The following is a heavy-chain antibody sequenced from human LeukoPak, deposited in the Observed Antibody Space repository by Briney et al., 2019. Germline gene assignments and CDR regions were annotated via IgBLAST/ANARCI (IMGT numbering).Heavy chain of an antibody. J-gene: IGHJ4*02. CDR2: IYSGGST. CDR3: ARTVVVAATPYYFDY. V-gene: IGHV3-66*01. Sequence: GGSLRVSCAASGFTVSSNYMSWVRQAPGNGLEWVSAIYSGGSTYYADSVKGRFTISRDNSKNTLYLQMNSLRAEDTAVYYCARTVVVAATPYYFDYWGQGTLVTVSS. D-gene: IGHD2-15*01. CDR1: GFTVSSNY.